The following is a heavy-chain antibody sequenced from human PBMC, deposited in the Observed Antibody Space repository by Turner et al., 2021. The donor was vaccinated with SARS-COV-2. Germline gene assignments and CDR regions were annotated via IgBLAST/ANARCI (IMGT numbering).Heavy chain of an antibody. D-gene: IGHD3-22*01. Sequence: VHLVVSWAVLVKPRGSMRHSCAASRLPFSSYSRNCVRQAPGKGQEWVSFISSRSSYIYYADSVKVRFTISRDNAKNSLYLQMNSLRAEDTAVYYCARGHYFDSSGYYTQAFDIWGQGTMVTVSS. CDR2: ISSRSSYI. CDR3: ARGHYFDSSGYYTQAFDI. J-gene: IGHJ3*02. CDR1: RLPFSSYS. V-gene: IGHV3-21*01.